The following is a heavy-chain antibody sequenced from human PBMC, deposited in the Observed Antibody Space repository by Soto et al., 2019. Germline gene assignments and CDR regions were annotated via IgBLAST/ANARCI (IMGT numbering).Heavy chain of an antibody. J-gene: IGHJ6*02. CDR2: INHSGTI. D-gene: IGHD2-21*02. CDR3: TRADRTLVTSYSLDV. Sequence: PSETLSLTCAVSGGSISSSNWWSWVRQPPGKGLEWIGEINHSGTINFNPSLKSRLTISLDTSKKHFSLKLSSVTDADTAAYYCTRADRTLVTSYSLDVWGQGTTVTVSS. CDR1: GGSISSSNW. V-gene: IGHV4-4*02.